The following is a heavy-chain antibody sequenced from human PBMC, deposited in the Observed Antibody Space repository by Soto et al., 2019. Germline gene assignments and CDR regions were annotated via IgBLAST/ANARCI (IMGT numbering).Heavy chain of an antibody. CDR1: GYPFTSYG. D-gene: IGHD6-19*01. CDR2: ISAYDDKT. Sequence: QVQLVQSGAEVKKPGASVKVSCKTSGYPFTSYGINWVRQAPGQGPERMGWISAYDDKTIYSQKFQGRVTRTADTSTTPAYMELRGLRFDDTAVYYCARARLIAVTGLLRNWGQGTLVTVSS. CDR3: ARARLIAVTGLLRN. J-gene: IGHJ4*02. V-gene: IGHV1-18*01.